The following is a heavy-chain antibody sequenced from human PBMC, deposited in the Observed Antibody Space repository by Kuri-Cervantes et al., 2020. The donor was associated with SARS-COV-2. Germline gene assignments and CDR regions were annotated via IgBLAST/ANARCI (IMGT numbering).Heavy chain of an antibody. J-gene: IGHJ3*02. V-gene: IGHV3-7*01. D-gene: IGHD3-22*01. CDR3: ARANYDSSGYYDGGDGAFDI. CDR2: IKQDGSEK. Sequence: GGSLRLSCAASGFTFSSYWMSWVRQAPGKGLEWVANIKQDGSEKYYVDSVKGRFTISRDNAKNSLYLQMNSLRAEDTAVYYCARANYDSSGYYDGGDGAFDIWGQGTMVTVSS. CDR1: GFTFSSYW.